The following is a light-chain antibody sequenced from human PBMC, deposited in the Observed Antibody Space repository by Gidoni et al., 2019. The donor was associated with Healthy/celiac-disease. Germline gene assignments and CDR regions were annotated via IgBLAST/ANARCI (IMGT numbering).Light chain of an antibody. J-gene: IGKJ2*01. CDR3: QQYYSTPPT. Sequence: DLVMPQSPDSLAVSLGERATLNCKSSQSVLYSSNNKNYLAWYQQKPGQPPKLLIYWASTRESGVPDRFSGSGSGTDFTLTISSLQAEDVAVYYCQQYYSTPPTFGQGTKLEIK. V-gene: IGKV4-1*01. CDR1: QSVLYSSNNKNY. CDR2: WAS.